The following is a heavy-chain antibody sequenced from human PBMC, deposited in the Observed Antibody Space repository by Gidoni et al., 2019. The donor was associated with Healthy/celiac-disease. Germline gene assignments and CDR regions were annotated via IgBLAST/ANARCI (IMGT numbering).Heavy chain of an antibody. V-gene: IGHV3-30-3*01. CDR2: ISYDGSNK. J-gene: IGHJ4*02. CDR1: GFTFSSYA. D-gene: IGHD4-17*01. CDR3: ARGASDDYGESNFDY. Sequence: QVQLVESGGGVVQPGRSLRLSCAASGFTFSSYAMHWVRQAPGKGLEWVAVISYDGSNKYYADSVKGRFTISRDNSKNTLYLQMNSLRAEDTAVYYCARGASDDYGESNFDYWGQGTLVTVSS.